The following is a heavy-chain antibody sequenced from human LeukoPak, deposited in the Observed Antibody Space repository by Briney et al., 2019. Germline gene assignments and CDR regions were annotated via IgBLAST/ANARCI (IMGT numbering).Heavy chain of an antibody. J-gene: IGHJ3*01. V-gene: IGHV3-30*03. CDR3: ARDGGSGWRGTVRF. CDR1: GFTFSTYG. Sequence: PGGSLRLSCAASGFTFSTYGMHWVRQAPGKGLGWVAVTAFNGSNNDYVTSYPNSVKGRFTISRDNSKNTLYLQMSSLRAEDTAVYYCARDGGSGWRGTVRFWGQGTMLIVSS. CDR2: TAFNGSNN. D-gene: IGHD6-19*01.